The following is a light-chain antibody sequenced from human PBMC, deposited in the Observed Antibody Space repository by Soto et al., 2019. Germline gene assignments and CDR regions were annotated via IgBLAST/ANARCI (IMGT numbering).Light chain of an antibody. CDR3: QQYNNWPPWT. CDR1: QSVSSN. V-gene: IGKV3-15*01. CDR2: GAS. J-gene: IGKJ1*01. Sequence: EIVMTQSPATLSVSPGERATLSCRASQSVSSNLAGYQQKPGQAPRLLIYGASTRATGIPARLSGSGSGTAFTITISSLQYEDFAVYYCQQYNNWPPWTFGQGTKVEIK.